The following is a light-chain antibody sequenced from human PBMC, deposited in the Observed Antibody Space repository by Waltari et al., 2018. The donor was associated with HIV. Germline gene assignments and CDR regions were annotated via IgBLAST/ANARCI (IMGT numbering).Light chain of an antibody. CDR1: EVAVTHKNY. V-gene: IGLV7-46*01. J-gene: IGLJ2*01. CDR2: DTT. Sequence: VVTQEPSFTVSPGGTILLTCGSSEVAVTHKNYAYWFQQKPGQAPTTLIHDTTQRHFWTPARFSGFLRGDKAALTLSGALSEDEGVYFCLLFFGATRVFGGGTMVTVL. CDR3: LLFFGATRV.